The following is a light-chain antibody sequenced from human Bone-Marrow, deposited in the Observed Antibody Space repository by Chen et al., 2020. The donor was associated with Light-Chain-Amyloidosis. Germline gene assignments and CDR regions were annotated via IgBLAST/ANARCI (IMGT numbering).Light chain of an antibody. V-gene: IGLV2-14*01. CDR2: EVT. J-gene: IGLJ1*01. CDR3: SSYTITNTLV. CDR1: SSDVGGDNH. Sequence: QSALTQPASVSGSPGQSITISCTGTSSDVGGDNHVSWYQHHPDKAPKLMIYEVTNRPSWVPDRCSGSKSDNTASLTISGLQTEDEADYFCSSYTITNTLVFGSGTRVTVL.